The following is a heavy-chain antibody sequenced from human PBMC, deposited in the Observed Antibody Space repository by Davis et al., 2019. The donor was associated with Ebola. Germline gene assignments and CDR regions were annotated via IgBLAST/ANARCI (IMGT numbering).Heavy chain of an antibody. J-gene: IGHJ6*02. Sequence: PSETLSLTCAVSGFTVSDNYMNWVRQAPGQGLEWVSVIYRDGTTQYADSVKGRFTISRDNAKNSLYLQMNSLRAEDTAVYYCAREGLLWFGELPYGMDVWGQGTTVTVSS. CDR3: AREGLLWFGELPYGMDV. CDR2: IYRDGTT. CDR1: GFTVSDNY. V-gene: IGHV3-53*01. D-gene: IGHD3-10*01.